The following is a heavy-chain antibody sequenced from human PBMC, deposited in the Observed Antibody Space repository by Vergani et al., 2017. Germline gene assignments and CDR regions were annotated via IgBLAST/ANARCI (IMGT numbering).Heavy chain of an antibody. CDR2: ISGSGGST. CDR1: GFTFSSYA. Sequence: EVQLLESGGGLVQPGGSLRLSCAASGFTFSSYAMSWVRQAPGKGLEWVSAISGSGGSTYYADSVKGRFTISRDNSKTTLYLQMNSLRAEDTAVYYCAKDLMYSSSWSNNWFDPWGQGTLVTVSS. J-gene: IGHJ5*02. V-gene: IGHV3-23*01. D-gene: IGHD6-13*01. CDR3: AKDLMYSSSWSNNWFDP.